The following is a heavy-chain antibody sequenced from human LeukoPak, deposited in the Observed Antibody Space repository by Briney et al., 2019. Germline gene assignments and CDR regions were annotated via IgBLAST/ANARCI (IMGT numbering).Heavy chain of an antibody. CDR3: ARYSGNYRFFDY. D-gene: IGHD1-26*01. V-gene: IGHV4-31*03. Sequence: PSQTLSLTCTVSSGSISSYDYYWTWIRQHPGKGLEWIGYIYHSGTTYYNPSLKSRVTISVDTSENQLSLKLTSVTAADSAMYYCARYSGNYRFFDYWGQGTLVTVSS. J-gene: IGHJ4*02. CDR2: IYHSGTT. CDR1: SGSISSYDYY.